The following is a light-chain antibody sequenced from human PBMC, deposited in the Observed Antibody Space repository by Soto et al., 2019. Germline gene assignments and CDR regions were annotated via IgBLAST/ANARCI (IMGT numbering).Light chain of an antibody. CDR3: RQYNSYPRT. J-gene: IGKJ1*01. CDR2: AAS. V-gene: IGKV1-17*01. CDR1: QGIRND. Sequence: DIQMTQSPSSLSASVGDRVTITCRASQGIRNDVGWYQQKPGKAPKRLIHAASNLQSGVPSRFSGSGSGTEFTLTISSLQAQDFATYYCRQYNSYPRTFGQGPKLELK.